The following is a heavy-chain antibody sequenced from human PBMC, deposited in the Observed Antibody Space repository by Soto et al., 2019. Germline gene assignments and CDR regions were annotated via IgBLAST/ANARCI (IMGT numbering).Heavy chain of an antibody. D-gene: IGHD2-2*01. Sequence: GASVKVSCKASGGTFSSYAISWVRQAPGQGLEWMGGIIPIFGTANYAQKFQGRVTITADESTSTAYMELSSLRSEDTAVYYCASSREEGPAAPGYYYYYGMDVWGQGTTVTVS. J-gene: IGHJ6*02. CDR3: ASSREEGPAAPGYYYYYGMDV. CDR1: GGTFSSYA. V-gene: IGHV1-69*13. CDR2: IIPIFGTA.